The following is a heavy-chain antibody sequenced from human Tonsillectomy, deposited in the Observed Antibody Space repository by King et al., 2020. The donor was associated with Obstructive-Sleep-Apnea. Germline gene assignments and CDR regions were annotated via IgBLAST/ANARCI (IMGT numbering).Heavy chain of an antibody. J-gene: IGHJ6*02. CDR3: ASARDGYTDYYYGLDV. Sequence: VQLQESGPGLVKPSETLSLTCTVSGDSISNYYWNWIRQPPGQGLEWIAYIYYSGSTNYNPSLKSRVSISIDTSRNQFSLRLTSVTAADTAVYYCASARDGYTDYYYGLDVWGQGTTVTVSS. CDR2: IYYSGST. D-gene: IGHD5-24*01. V-gene: IGHV4-59*01. CDR1: GDSISNYY.